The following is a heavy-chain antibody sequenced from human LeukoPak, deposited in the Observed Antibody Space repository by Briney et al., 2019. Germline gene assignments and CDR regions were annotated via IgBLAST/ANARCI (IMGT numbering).Heavy chain of an antibody. J-gene: IGHJ4*02. CDR3: ARASSRGYSYGQDY. Sequence: GGSLRLSCAASGFTFSDYYMSWVRQAPGKGLECVSYNSSSSSHTNYADSVKGRFTISRDNAKNSLYLQMNSLRAEDTAVYYCARASSRGYSYGQDYWGQGTLVTVSS. D-gene: IGHD5-18*01. V-gene: IGHV3-11*05. CDR1: GFTFSDYY. CDR2: NSSSSSHT.